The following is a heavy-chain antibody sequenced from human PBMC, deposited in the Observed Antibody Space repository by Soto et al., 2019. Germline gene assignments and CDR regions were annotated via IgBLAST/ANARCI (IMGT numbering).Heavy chain of an antibody. D-gene: IGHD6-13*01. CDR3: ASVPSSSYHYFDY. CDR2: IYSAGSA. Sequence: EVQLVESGGGLVQPGGSLRLSCAASGFTVSSYRMSWVRQVPGKGLEWVSVIYSAGSADFADSVKGRFTMSRDNSKNTLYLQMSSLRAEDTAVYYCASVPSSSYHYFDYWGQGTLVTVSS. V-gene: IGHV3-66*01. J-gene: IGHJ4*02. CDR1: GFTVSSYR.